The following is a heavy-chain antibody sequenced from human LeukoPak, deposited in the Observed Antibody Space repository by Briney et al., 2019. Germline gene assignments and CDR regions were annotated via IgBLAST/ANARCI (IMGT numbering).Heavy chain of an antibody. CDR1: GFTFDDYA. D-gene: IGHD3-9*01. J-gene: IGHJ4*02. V-gene: IGHV3-9*01. CDR3: AKWGDYDVLTGYYVSDY. Sequence: GGSLRLSCAASGFTFDDYAMHWVRQAPGKGLEWVSGISWNSGSIGHADSVKGRFTISRDNSKNTVFLQMNSLRAEDTAVYCCAKWGDYDVLTGYYVSDYWGQGTLVTVSS. CDR2: ISWNSGSI.